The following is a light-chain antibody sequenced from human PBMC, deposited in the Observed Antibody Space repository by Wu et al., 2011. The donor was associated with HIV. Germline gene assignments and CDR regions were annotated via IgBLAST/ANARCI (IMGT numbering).Light chain of an antibody. CDR1: QSVSTN. Sequence: EVVMTQSPATLTVSPGERVTLSCRASQSVSTNLAWYQQKPGQSPRLLIYGASTRAAAVPVRFSGSGSGTEFSLVISSMQSEDSAVYYCQQYHKWPPXTFGGGTKVEIK. V-gene: IGKV3-15*01. CDR3: QQYHKWPPXT. CDR2: GAS. J-gene: IGKJ4*01.